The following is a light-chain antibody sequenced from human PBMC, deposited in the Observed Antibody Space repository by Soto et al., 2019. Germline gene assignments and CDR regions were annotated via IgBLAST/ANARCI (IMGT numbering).Light chain of an antibody. CDR1: SSDIGTFNL. V-gene: IGLV2-23*02. CDR2: EVT. CDR3: CSYAGSGSFV. Sequence: QSALTQPVSVSGSPGQSITISCTGTSSDIGTFNLVSWYQQLPDQVPKLIIFEVTKRPSGLSDRFSGSKSGNTASLTISGLHTEDEADYWCCSYAGSGSFVFGGGTKVTVL. J-gene: IGLJ1*01.